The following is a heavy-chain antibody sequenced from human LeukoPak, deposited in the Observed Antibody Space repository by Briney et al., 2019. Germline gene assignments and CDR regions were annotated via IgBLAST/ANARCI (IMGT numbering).Heavy chain of an antibody. J-gene: IGHJ4*02. CDR2: INHSGST. D-gene: IGHD5-18*01. Sequence: XGEINHSGSTNYNPSLKSRVTISVDTSKNQFSLKLSSVTAADTAVYYCAREGSGNTAMAAPDYWGQGTLVTVSS. V-gene: IGHV4-34*01. CDR3: AREGSGNTAMAAPDY.